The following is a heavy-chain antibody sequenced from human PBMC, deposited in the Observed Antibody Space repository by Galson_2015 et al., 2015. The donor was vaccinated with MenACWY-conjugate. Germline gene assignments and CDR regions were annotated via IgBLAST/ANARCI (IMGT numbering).Heavy chain of an antibody. D-gene: IGHD1-26*01. CDR1: GYYFTTYW. V-gene: IGHV5-51*01. CDR3: ARHPPGGRGMDV. CDR2: ISPGDSNT. Sequence: QSGAEVKQPGESLKISCKGSGYYFTTYWIAWVRQIPGKGLEWMGLISPGDSNTRYSPSFQGQVTISADKSISTAYLQWSSLKASDTAMYYCARHPPGGRGMDVWGQGTTVTVSS. J-gene: IGHJ6*02.